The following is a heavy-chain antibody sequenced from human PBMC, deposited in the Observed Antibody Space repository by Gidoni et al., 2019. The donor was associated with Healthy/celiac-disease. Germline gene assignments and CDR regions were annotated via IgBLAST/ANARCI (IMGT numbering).Heavy chain of an antibody. CDR1: GFTFSSYG. CDR2: IWYDGSNK. Sequence: QVQLVESGGGVVQPGRSLRLSCAASGFTFSSYGMHWVRQAPGKGLEWVAVIWYDGSNKYYADSVKGRFTISRDNSKNTLYLQMNSLRAEDTAVYYCARSGGSYWRGGDWFDPWGQGTLVTVSS. CDR3: ARSGGSYWRGGDWFDP. V-gene: IGHV3-33*01. J-gene: IGHJ5*02. D-gene: IGHD1-26*01.